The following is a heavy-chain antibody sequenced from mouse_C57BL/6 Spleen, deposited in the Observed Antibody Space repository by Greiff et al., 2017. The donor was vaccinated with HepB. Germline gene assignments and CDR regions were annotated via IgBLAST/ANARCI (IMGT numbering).Heavy chain of an antibody. D-gene: IGHD2-5*01. J-gene: IGHJ3*01. V-gene: IGHV1-69*01. Sequence: QVHVKQPGAELVMPGASVKLSCKASGYTFTSYWMHWVKQRPGQGLEWIGEIDPSDSYTNYNQKFKGKSTLTVDKSSSTAYMQLSSLTSEDSAVYYCARRSPYYSNPDGFAYWGQGTLVTVSA. CDR3: ARRSPYYSNPDGFAY. CDR2: IDPSDSYT. CDR1: GYTFTSYW.